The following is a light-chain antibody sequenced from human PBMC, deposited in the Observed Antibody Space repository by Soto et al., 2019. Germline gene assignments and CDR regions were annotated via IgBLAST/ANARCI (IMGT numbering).Light chain of an antibody. CDR2: SAS. J-gene: IGKJ4*01. CDR1: QTVTGKY. Sequence: EIVLTQSPGTLSLSPGDRATLSCRASQTVTGKYLAWYHQKPGQAPRLLIHSASSRATGIPDRFSASGSGTDFTLTISRLEPEDFAVYYCQQRSSWPIFGGGTKVDIK. CDR3: QQRSSWPI. V-gene: IGKV3D-20*02.